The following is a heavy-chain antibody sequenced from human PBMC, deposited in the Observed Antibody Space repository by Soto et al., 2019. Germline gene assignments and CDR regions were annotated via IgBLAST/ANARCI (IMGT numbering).Heavy chain of an antibody. CDR2: IKSKTDGGTT. J-gene: IGHJ4*01. CDR3: TTDSYSTIIIVRFDY. V-gene: IGHV3-15*07. CDR1: GFTFTNAW. D-gene: IGHD2-8*01. Sequence: EVQLVESGGGLVKPGGSPRLSCAASGFTFTNAWINWVRQAPGKGLEWVGRIKSKTDGGTTDYAEPVKGRFDISRDDSNNMVYLQMNSLKIEDTAIYYCTTDSYSTIIIVRFDYWGHGTLVTVSP.